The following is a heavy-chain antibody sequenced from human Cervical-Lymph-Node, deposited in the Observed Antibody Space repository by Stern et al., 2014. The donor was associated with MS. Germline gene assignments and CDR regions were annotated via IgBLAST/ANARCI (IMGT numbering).Heavy chain of an antibody. J-gene: IGHJ4*02. D-gene: IGHD5-24*01. Sequence: VQLEESGGEVKKPGASVKVSCQPSGYFLNIFGVTWVRQAPGQGLEWMGWISTYNGDRNYAQKFQGRVIMTTEASTTTVYMELRNLRSDDTAIYYCAGRRDALDYWGQGTLVTVSS. CDR3: AGRRDALDY. V-gene: IGHV1-18*01. CDR1: GYFLNIFG. CDR2: ISTYNGDR.